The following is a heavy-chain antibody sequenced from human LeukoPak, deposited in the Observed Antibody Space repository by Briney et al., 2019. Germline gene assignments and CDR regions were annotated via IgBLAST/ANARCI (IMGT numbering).Heavy chain of an antibody. CDR2: IYPGDSAT. CDR3: ARREIYYGSGSYFADAFVI. CDR1: ECSFTNYW. V-gene: IGHV5-51*01. D-gene: IGHD3-10*01. J-gene: IGHJ3*02. Sequence: GESLKISCKASECSFTNYWIGWVRQMPGKGLEWMGIIYPGDSATRYSPSFQGQVTISADKSISTAYLQWNSLKASDTAMYFCARREIYYGSGSYFADAFVIWGEGTMVTVSS.